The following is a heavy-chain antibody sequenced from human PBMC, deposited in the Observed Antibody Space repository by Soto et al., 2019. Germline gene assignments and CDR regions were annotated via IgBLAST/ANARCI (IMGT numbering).Heavy chain of an antibody. V-gene: IGHV4-39*01. CDR1: GGSISSSSYY. Sequence: PSETLSVTCTVSGGSISSSSYYWVWIRQPPGKGLEWIGSIYYSGSTYYNPSLKSRVTISVDTSKNQFSLKLSSVTAADTAVYYCARSYCSSTSCYEQIDYWGQGTLVTVSS. J-gene: IGHJ4*02. D-gene: IGHD2-2*01. CDR2: IYYSGST. CDR3: ARSYCSSTSCYEQIDY.